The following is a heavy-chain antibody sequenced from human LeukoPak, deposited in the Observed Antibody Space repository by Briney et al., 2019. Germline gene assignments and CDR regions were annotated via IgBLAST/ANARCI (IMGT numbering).Heavy chain of an antibody. D-gene: IGHD3-3*01. J-gene: IGHJ6*03. CDR2: VRGSGTNA. CDR3: AKDFKYYDFWSFYPTPYYYYYMDV. CDR1: GFIFRSYA. V-gene: IGHV3-23*01. Sequence: GGSLRLSCAASGFIFRSYAMSWVRQAPGKGLEWVSSVRGSGTNAIYADSVKGRFTISRDNSENSLYLQMNSLGAEDTAVYYYAKDFKYYDFWSFYPTPYYYYYMDVWGKGTTVTVSS.